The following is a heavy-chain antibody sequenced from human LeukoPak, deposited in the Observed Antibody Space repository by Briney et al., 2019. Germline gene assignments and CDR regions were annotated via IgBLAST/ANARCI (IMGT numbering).Heavy chain of an antibody. CDR1: GFTFSSYE. V-gene: IGHV3-48*03. Sequence: PGWSLTLSCAASGFTFSSYEMNWLRQAPRTALEGVSYISSSGSTIYYPDSAKGRFTIPRDNAKNSQPLQTNSLIAEHTALYHLWELGIAMIGGVWGKGTTVTISS. CDR2: ISSSGSTI. J-gene: IGHJ6*04. D-gene: IGHD3-10*02. CDR3: WELGIAMIGGV.